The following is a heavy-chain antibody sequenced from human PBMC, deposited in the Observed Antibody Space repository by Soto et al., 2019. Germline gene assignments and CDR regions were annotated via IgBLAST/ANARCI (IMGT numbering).Heavy chain of an antibody. D-gene: IGHD1-26*01. CDR2: ISGSGGST. J-gene: IGHJ4*02. Sequence: GGVLRLSCGASGFTFSTYAMSWVRQAPGKGLEWVSVISGSGGSTYHADSVKGRFTISRNNSKNTLYLQMYSLRAEDTAVYYCAKESVRDLVGELDYWGQGTLVTVSS. CDR1: GFTFSTYA. V-gene: IGHV3-23*01. CDR3: AKESVRDLVGELDY.